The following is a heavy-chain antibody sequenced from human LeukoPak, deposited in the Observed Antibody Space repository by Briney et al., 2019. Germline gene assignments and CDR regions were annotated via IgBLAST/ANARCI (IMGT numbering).Heavy chain of an antibody. Sequence: PAETQPLICTVSGLSMSVYHGIWLRQPPGRGLEYIGSIFYRECFSFGGITFDNPSRLRRDTLSVAASKNAFSLRLNSVTAADTAVYYCARQISRNKATWGDGALVTVSS. V-gene: IGHV4-59*05. CDR1: GLSMSVYH. J-gene: IGHJ5*01. CDR3: ARQISRNKAT. CDR2: IFYRECFSFGGIT. D-gene: IGHD1/OR15-1a*01.